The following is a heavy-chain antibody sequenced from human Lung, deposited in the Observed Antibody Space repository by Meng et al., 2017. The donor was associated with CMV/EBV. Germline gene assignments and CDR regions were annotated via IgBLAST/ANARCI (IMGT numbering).Heavy chain of an antibody. CDR1: GFTFDDYG. CDR2: INWNGGST. Sequence: ESLKISCAASGFTFDDYGMSWVRQAPGKGLEWVSGINWNGGSTGYADSVKGRFTISGDNAKNSLYLQMNSLRAEDTALYYCARGRGAARPGYVDYWGQGTLVTVSS. V-gene: IGHV3-20*04. D-gene: IGHD6-6*01. CDR3: ARGRGAARPGYVDY. J-gene: IGHJ4*02.